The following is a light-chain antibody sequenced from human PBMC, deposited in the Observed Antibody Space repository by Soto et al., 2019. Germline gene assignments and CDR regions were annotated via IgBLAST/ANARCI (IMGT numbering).Light chain of an antibody. Sequence: EMVLTQSPGTLSLSPGERATLSCRASQSVSSSYLAWYQQKPGQAPRLLIYGASGRATGIPDRFSGSGSGTDFTLTISRLEPEDFAVYYCQQYGSSPLTFGGGTKVDIK. J-gene: IGKJ4*01. V-gene: IGKV3-20*01. CDR2: GAS. CDR3: QQYGSSPLT. CDR1: QSVSSSY.